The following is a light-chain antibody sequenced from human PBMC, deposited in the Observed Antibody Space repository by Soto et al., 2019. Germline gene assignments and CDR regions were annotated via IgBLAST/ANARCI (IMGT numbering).Light chain of an antibody. V-gene: IGLV2-23*02. Sequence: QSVLTQPASVSGSPGQSITISCTGTTTDVGSYNLVSWYQQHPGRAPKLMIYEVSRRPSGVSNRFSGSKSDNTASLTISGLQAEDEADYYCCSWAGSNTFYFFGTGTKVTVL. CDR3: CSWAGSNTFYF. J-gene: IGLJ1*01. CDR2: EVS. CDR1: TTDVGSYNL.